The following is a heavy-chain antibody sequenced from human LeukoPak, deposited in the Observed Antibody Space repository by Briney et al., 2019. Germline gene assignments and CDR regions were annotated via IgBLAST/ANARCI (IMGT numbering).Heavy chain of an antibody. CDR3: ARPIAARPLVSLGY. J-gene: IGHJ4*02. CDR2: INPSGGTT. V-gene: IGHV1-46*01. CDR1: GYTFSGYY. Sequence: GASVKVSCKASGYTFSGYYMHWVRQAPGQGLEWMGWINPSGGTTTYAQKFQGRVTMTRDTSTNTVYMELSSLRSEDTGFYYCARPIAARPLVSLGYWGQGTLVTVSS. D-gene: IGHD6-6*01.